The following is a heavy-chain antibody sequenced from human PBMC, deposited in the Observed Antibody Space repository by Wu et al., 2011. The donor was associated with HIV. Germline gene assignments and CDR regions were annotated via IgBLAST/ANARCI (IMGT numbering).Heavy chain of an antibody. J-gene: IGHJ6*02. CDR3: ARGERXDTNMDPNHYSYYGMDV. CDR1: GGTFSSYA. Sequence: QVQLVQSGAEVKKPGSSVKVSCKASGGTFSSYAISWVRQAPGQGLEWMGGIIPIFGTTKYAQKFQGRVTITTDESTNTGYMELSSLRSEDTAVYYCARGERXDTNMDPNHYSYYGMDVWGQGPRSPSP. V-gene: IGHV1-69*05. CDR2: IIPIFGTT. D-gene: IGHD5-18*01.